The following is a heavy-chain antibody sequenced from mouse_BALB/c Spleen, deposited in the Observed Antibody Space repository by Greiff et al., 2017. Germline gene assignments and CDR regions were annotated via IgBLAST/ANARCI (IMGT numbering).Heavy chain of an antibody. V-gene: IGHV2-9*02. Sequence: VKLVESGPGLVAPSQSLSITCTVSGFSLTSYCVHWVRQPPGKGLEWLGVLWAGGSTNYNSALMSRLSISKDNSKSQVFLKMNSLQTDDKAMYYYGRDRYPAWFAYWGQGTLVTVSA. D-gene: IGHD2-14*01. CDR1: GFSLTSYC. J-gene: IGHJ3*01. CDR2: LWAGGST. CDR3: GRDRYPAWFAY.